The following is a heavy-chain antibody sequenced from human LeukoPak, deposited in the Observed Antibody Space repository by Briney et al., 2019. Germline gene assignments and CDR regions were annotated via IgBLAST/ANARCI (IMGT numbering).Heavy chain of an antibody. J-gene: IGHJ1*01. CDR1: GYSFTSYW. D-gene: IGHD4-17*01. V-gene: IGHV5-51*01. CDR2: IYPGDSDT. CDR3: AREGETTVTTIEHFQH. Sequence: GESLKISCKGSGYSFTSYWIGWVRQMPGKGLEWMGIIYPGDSDTRYSPSFQGQVTISADKSISTAYLQWSSLKASDTAMYYCAREGETTVTTIEHFQHWGQGTLVTVSS.